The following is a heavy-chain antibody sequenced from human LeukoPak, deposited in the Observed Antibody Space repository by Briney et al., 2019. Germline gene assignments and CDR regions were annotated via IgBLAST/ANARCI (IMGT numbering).Heavy chain of an antibody. Sequence: GGSLRLSCTASGFTFGDYAMSWFRQAPGKGLEWVGFIRSKAYGGTTEYAASVKGRFTISRDDSKSIAYLQMNSLKTEDTAVYYCTRRRRDSSWYLSNFDYWGQGTLVTVSS. V-gene: IGHV3-49*03. J-gene: IGHJ4*02. CDR3: TRRRRDSSWYLSNFDY. CDR1: GFTFGDYA. CDR2: IRSKAYGGTT. D-gene: IGHD6-13*01.